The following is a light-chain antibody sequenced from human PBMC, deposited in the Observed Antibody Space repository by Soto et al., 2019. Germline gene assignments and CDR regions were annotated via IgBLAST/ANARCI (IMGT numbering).Light chain of an antibody. V-gene: IGLV2-23*01. CDR2: EGG. Sequence: QSALTQPASVSGSPGQSRTISCTGTSSDVGNYNLVSWYQQYPGKAPKLMIYEGGKRPSGVSNSFSGDKSGTTAALTISGVQAEDEADYYCCSFALGSTLIFGGGTKVTVL. CDR3: CSFALGSTLI. J-gene: IGLJ2*01. CDR1: SSDVGNYNL.